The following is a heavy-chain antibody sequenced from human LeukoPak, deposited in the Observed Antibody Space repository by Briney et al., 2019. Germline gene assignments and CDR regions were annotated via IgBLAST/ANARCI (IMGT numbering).Heavy chain of an antibody. J-gene: IGHJ4*02. V-gene: IGHV1-24*01. CDR1: GYTLTELS. D-gene: IGHD6-13*01. CDR3: ATVSRKSRWPDY. CDR2: FDPEDGET. Sequence: ASVKVSCKVSGYTLTELSMHWVRQAPGKGLEWMGGFDPEDGETIYAQKFQGRVTMTEDTSTDTAYMELSSLRSEDTAVYYCATVSRKSRWPDYWGQGTLVTVSS.